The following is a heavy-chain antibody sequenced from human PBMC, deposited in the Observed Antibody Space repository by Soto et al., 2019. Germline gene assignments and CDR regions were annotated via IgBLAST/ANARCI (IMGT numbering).Heavy chain of an antibody. D-gene: IGHD2-8*01. V-gene: IGHV3-66*01. CDR2: IYSGGST. CDR1: GFTVSSNY. J-gene: IGHJ6*03. CDR3: ARDRVLGYCTNGGSGGYCYYYYDMGV. Sequence: PGGSLRLSCAASGFTVSSNYMSWVRQAPGKGLKWVSVIYSGGSTYYADSVKCRFTISRDNSKNTLYLQMNSLRAEDTAVYYCARDRVLGYCTNGGSGGYCYYYYDMGVWGKGTTVTV.